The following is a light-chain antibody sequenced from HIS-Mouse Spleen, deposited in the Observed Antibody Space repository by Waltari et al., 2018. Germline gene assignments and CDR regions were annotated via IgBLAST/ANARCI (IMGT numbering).Light chain of an antibody. CDR1: SSDVGGYNY. Sequence: QSALTQPASVSGSPGQSITISCTGTSSDVGGYNYVSWYQQPPGQPPKLMIYDVSNRPAGVSNRFSGSKSGNAASLTISGLQAEDEADYYCSSYTSSSTRVFGGGTKLTVL. CDR3: SSYTSSSTRV. CDR2: DVS. J-gene: IGLJ3*02. V-gene: IGLV2-14*03.